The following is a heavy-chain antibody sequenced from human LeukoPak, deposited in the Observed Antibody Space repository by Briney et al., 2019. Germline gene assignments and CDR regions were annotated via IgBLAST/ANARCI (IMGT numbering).Heavy chain of an antibody. V-gene: IGHV3-21*01. CDR2: ISSGSTYI. CDR3: ASDLRAFCGGECAFHY. J-gene: IGHJ4*02. CDR1: GFTVRSYS. D-gene: IGHD2-21*01. Sequence: PGGSLRLSFTPSGFTVRSYSMNWVRQAPGKGLEWVSSISSGSTYIYYADSVKGRFTVSRDNAKNSLYLQMNSLRAEDTAVYYCASDLRAFCGGECAFHYWGQGTLVTVSS.